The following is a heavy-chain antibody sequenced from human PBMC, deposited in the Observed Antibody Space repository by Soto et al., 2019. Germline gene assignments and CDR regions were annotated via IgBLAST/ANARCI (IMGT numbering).Heavy chain of an antibody. V-gene: IGHV3-21*01. D-gene: IGHD6-13*01. CDR1: GFTFSSYS. CDR3: ASPIAAAGTYFDY. J-gene: IGHJ4*02. CDR2: ISSSSSYI. Sequence: EVQLVESGGGLVKPGGSLRLSCAASGFTFSSYSMNWVRQAPGKGLEWVSSISSSSSYIYYADSVKGRFTISRDNAKNSLYPQMNSLRAEDTAVYYCASPIAAAGTYFDYWGQGTLVTVSS.